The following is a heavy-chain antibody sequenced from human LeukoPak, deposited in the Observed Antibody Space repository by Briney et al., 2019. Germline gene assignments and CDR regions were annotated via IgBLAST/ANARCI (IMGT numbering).Heavy chain of an antibody. D-gene: IGHD3-22*01. V-gene: IGHV1-69*01. CDR3: ASNEGGYYSGYGVY. CDR2: IIPIFGTA. J-gene: IGHJ4*02. Sequence: GSSVTVSCQASVCIFHTYTLNSLRPAPARELAWMGGIIPIFGTAKYAQKFQGRVTITADESTSTAYMELSSLRSEDTAVYYCASNEGGYYSGYGVYWGQGTLVTVSS. CDR1: VCIFHTYT.